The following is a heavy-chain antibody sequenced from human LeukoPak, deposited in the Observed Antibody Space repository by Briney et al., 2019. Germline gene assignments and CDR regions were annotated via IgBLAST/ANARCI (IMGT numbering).Heavy chain of an antibody. V-gene: IGHV1-8*01. J-gene: IGHJ6*03. CDR3: ARGLGSGSYWDYYYMDV. D-gene: IGHD1-26*01. CDR2: MNPNSGNT. Sequence: ASVKVSCKASGYTFTSYDINWVRQATGQGLEWMGWMNPNSGNTGYAQKFQGRVTMTRNTSISTAYMGLSSLRSEDTAVYYCARGLGSGSYWDYYYMDVWGKGTTVTVSS. CDR1: GYTFTSYD.